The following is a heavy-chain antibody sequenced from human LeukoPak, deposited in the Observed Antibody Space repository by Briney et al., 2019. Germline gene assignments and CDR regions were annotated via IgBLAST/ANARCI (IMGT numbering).Heavy chain of an antibody. D-gene: IGHD1-7*01. J-gene: IGHJ4*02. CDR1: GFTFSSYA. Sequence: GGSLRLSCAASGFTFSSYAMSWVRQAPGKGLEWVSAISGSGGSTYYADSVKGRFTISRDNSKNTLYLQINSLRAEDTAVYYCAADRYNWTYGAPGGFDYWGQGTLVTVSS. CDR3: AADRYNWTYGAPGGFDY. CDR2: ISGSGGST. V-gene: IGHV3-23*01.